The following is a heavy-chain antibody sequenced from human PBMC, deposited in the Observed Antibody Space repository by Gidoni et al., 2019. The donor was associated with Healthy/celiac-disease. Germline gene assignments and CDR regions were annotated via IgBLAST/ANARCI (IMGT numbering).Heavy chain of an antibody. J-gene: IGHJ6*03. CDR3: TRGVSPIWSGYYYYYYYMDV. Sequence: EVQLVESGGGLVQPGRSLRLSCTASGFTFGDYAMSWFRQAPGKGLEWVGFIRSKAYGGTTEYAASVKGRFTISRDDSKSIAYLQMNSLKTEDTAVYYCTRGVSPIWSGYYYYYYYMDVWGKGTTVTVSS. D-gene: IGHD3-3*01. V-gene: IGHV3-49*03. CDR1: GFTFGDYA. CDR2: IRSKAYGGTT.